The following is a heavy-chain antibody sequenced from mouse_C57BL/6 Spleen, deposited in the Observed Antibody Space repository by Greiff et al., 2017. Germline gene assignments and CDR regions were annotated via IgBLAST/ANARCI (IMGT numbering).Heavy chain of an antibody. CDR1: GYSITSGYY. J-gene: IGHJ2*01. D-gene: IGHD1-3*01. CDR2: ISYDGSN. V-gene: IGHV3-6*01. Sequence: ESGPGLVKPSQSLSLTCSVTGYSITSGYYWNWIRQFPGNKLEWMGYISYDGSNNYNPSLKNRIAITRDTSKNQFFLKLNSVTTEDTATYCCARGPLRSGFDYWGQGTTLTVSS. CDR3: ARGPLRSGFDY.